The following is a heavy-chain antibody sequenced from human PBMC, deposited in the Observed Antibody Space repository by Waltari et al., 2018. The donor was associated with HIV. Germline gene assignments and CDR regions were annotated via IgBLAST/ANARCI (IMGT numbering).Heavy chain of an antibody. J-gene: IGHJ6*02. V-gene: IGHV1-2*02. CDR2: ININSGGT. Sequence: QVQLVQSGAELKKSGASVKVSCKPSGYTFTDYYIHWVRQAPGQGLEWRGWININSGGTNFSQKFRGRVTLTRDTSISTAYMQLSSLGSDDTAIYYCTRAQSHVHGLDVWGQGTTVTVSS. CDR3: TRAQSHVHGLDV. CDR1: GYTFTDYY.